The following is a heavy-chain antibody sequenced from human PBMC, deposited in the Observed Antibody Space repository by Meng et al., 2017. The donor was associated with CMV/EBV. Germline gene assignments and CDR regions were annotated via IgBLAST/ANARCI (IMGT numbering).Heavy chain of an antibody. V-gene: IGHV1-18*01. CDR1: GYTFTSYV. Sequence: ASVKVSCKASGYTFTSYVISWVRQAPGQGLEWMGWISAYNGNTNYSQKLQGRVTMTTDTSTSTAYMELRSLRSDDTAVYYCARDHRTIAAAGSVSYYYGMDVWGQGTTVTVSS. CDR3: ARDHRTIAAAGSVSYYYGMDV. CDR2: ISAYNGNT. J-gene: IGHJ6*02. D-gene: IGHD6-13*01.